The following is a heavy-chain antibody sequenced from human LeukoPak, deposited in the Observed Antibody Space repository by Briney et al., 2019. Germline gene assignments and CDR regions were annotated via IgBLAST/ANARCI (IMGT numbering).Heavy chain of an antibody. J-gene: IGHJ4*02. CDR1: GYTFTGYY. V-gene: IGHV3-30-3*01. Sequence: SCKASGYTFTGYYMHWVRQAPGKGLEWVAVISYDGSNKYYADSVKGRFTISRDNSKNTLYLQMNSLRAEDTAVYYCAREIQPSAAAGPLGYWGQGTLVTVSS. CDR3: AREIQPSAAAGPLGY. CDR2: ISYDGSNK. D-gene: IGHD6-13*01.